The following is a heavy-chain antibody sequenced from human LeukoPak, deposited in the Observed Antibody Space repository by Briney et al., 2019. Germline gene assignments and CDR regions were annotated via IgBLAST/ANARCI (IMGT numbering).Heavy chain of an antibody. CDR1: GFTFSICA. CDR3: AKARIEALGTGAFDV. J-gene: IGHJ3*01. V-gene: IGHV3-23*01. CDR2: FSATDGSA. D-gene: IGHD6-13*01. Sequence: GGSLRLSCAASGFTFSICAMTWVRRAPGKGLEWVAAFSATDGSAQYAESVKGRFTISRDNSKNTLYLQMNRMRAEDTAVYYCAKARIEALGTGAFDVWGQGTMVTVSS.